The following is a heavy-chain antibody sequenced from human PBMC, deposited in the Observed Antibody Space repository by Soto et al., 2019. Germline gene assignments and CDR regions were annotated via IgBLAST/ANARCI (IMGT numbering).Heavy chain of an antibody. J-gene: IGHJ4*02. V-gene: IGHV1-69*12. CDR2: IIPICGTA. Sequence: QVQLVQSGAEVKKPGSSVKVSCKASGGTFSRYAIRWVRQAPGQGLEWMGGIIPICGTANYAQKFQGRVTITAVEYPSTAYMELSSLRSEDTAVYYCARGVEGYDGSGSYCTTDYWGQGTLVTFSS. CDR1: GGTFSRYA. D-gene: IGHD3-10*01. CDR3: ARGVEGYDGSGSYCTTDY.